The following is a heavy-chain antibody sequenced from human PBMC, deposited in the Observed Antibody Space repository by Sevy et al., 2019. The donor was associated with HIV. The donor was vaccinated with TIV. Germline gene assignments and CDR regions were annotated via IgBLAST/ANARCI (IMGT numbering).Heavy chain of an antibody. V-gene: IGHV4-59*01. J-gene: IGHJ5*02. D-gene: IGHD4-4*01. CDR3: ARGGGGYSNYGSGAWFDP. CDR2: IYYSGST. CDR1: GGSISSYY. Sequence: SETLSLTCTVSGGSISSYYWSWIRQPPGKGLEWNGYIYYSGSTNYNPSLKSRVTISVDTSKNQFSLKLSSVTAADTAVYYCARGGGGYSNYGSGAWFDPWGQGTLVTVSS.